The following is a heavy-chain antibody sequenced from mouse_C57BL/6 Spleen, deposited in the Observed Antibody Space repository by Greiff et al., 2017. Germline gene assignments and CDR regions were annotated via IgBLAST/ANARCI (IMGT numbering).Heavy chain of an antibody. J-gene: IGHJ4*01. CDR3: ARHYGYDKSYAMDY. CDR2: IHPNSGST. CDR1: GYTFTSYW. Sequence: QVQLQQPGAELVKPGASVKLSCKASGYTFTSYWMHWVKQRPGQGLEWIGMIHPNSGSTNYNEKFKSKATLTVDKSSSTAYMQLSSLTSEDSAVYYCARHYGYDKSYAMDYWGQGTSVTVSS. D-gene: IGHD2-2*01. V-gene: IGHV1-64*01.